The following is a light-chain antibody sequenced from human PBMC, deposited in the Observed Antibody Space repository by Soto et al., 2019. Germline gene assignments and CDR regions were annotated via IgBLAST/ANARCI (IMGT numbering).Light chain of an antibody. CDR1: SSDVGGYNY. Sequence: QSVLTQPASVSGSPGQSITISCTGTSSDVGGYNYVSWYQQHPGKAPKLMIYDVSKRPSGVSNRFSGSKSGNTASLTISGPQAEDEADYYCSSYTSSSTLVFGGGTKLTVL. J-gene: IGLJ3*02. CDR3: SSYTSSSTLV. V-gene: IGLV2-14*01. CDR2: DVS.